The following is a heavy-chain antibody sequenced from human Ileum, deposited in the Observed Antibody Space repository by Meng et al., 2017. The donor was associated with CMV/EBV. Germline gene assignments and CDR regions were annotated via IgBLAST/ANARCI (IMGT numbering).Heavy chain of an antibody. CDR2: INGDGSNT. CDR1: GFIFSSYW. Sequence: GGSLRLSCAVSGFIFSSYWMHWVRQAPGKGLVWVSRINGDGSNTNYADSVKGRFTISRDNAKNTLYLQMSSLRAEDTAVYYCARDQSGYYTLGGGMDVWGQGTTVTVSS. CDR3: ARDQSGYYTLGGGMDV. D-gene: IGHD3-3*01. J-gene: IGHJ6*02. V-gene: IGHV3-74*01.